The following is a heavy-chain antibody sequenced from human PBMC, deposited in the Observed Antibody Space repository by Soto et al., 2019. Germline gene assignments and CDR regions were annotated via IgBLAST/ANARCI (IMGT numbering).Heavy chain of an antibody. CDR1: AVSISSSNG. CDR3: ASRLWFGEDN. Sequence: SETLALTCAVSAVSISSSNGWSWVRQPPGKGLEWIGEIYHSGSTKYNPSLKSRVTISVDKSKNQFSLKLSSVTAADTAVYYCASRLWFGEDNWGQGTLVTVSS. D-gene: IGHD3-10*01. J-gene: IGHJ4*02. CDR2: IYHSGST. V-gene: IGHV4-4*02.